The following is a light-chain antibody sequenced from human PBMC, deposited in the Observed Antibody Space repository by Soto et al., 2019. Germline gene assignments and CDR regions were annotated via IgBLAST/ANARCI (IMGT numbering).Light chain of an antibody. CDR3: QQYNNWPPIT. Sequence: ELVLTQSPGTLSLSPGGRATLSCGASQSVSSSYLAWYQQKPGQAPRLLIYGASSRATGIPARFSGSESGTDFTLTISSLEPEDFAIYYCQQYNNWPPITFGQGTRLEI. CDR1: QSVSSSY. CDR2: GAS. V-gene: IGKV3-20*01. J-gene: IGKJ5*01.